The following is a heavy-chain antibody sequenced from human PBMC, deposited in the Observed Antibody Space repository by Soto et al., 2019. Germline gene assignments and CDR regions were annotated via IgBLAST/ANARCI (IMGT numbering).Heavy chain of an antibody. CDR2: IYNDGTYS. CDR3: TRGPRPISTGTGAS. CDR1: GFIFKMYW. V-gene: IGHV3-74*01. D-gene: IGHD3-10*01. Sequence: EVQLVESGGGLVPPGGSVRLSCAASGFIFKMYWMHWVRKSPGKGLVWISRIYNDGTYSDYADSVRGRFTISRDNVNDTQYLQMNNLRAEHSGQYYCTRGPRPISTGTGASWGQGTLVTVSS. J-gene: IGHJ5*02.